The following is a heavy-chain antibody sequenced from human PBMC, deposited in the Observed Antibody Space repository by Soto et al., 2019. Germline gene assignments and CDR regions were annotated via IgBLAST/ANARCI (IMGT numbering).Heavy chain of an antibody. J-gene: IGHJ3*02. CDR1: GFTFSSYS. V-gene: IGHV3-21*01. CDR3: ARDITGKAFDI. Sequence: GGSLRLSCAASGFTFSSYSMNWVRQAPGKGLEWVSSISSSSSYIYYADSVKGRFTISRDNAKNSLYLQMNSLRAEDTAVYYCARDITGKAFDIWGQGTMVTVSS. D-gene: IGHD1-20*01. CDR2: ISSSSSYI.